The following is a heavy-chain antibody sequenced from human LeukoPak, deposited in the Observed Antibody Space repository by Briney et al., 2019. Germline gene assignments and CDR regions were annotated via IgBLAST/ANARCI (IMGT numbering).Heavy chain of an antibody. D-gene: IGHD2-2*01. Sequence: SETLSLTCTISGGSISNYYWSWIRQTPGKGLEWIGYIYYTGGTDYNPSLKSRVTISVDTSKNQFSLKLSSVTAADTAVYYCVRDGSSYGMDVWGQGTTVTVSS. CDR3: VRDGSSYGMDV. J-gene: IGHJ6*02. V-gene: IGHV4-59*12. CDR1: GGSISNYY. CDR2: IYYTGGT.